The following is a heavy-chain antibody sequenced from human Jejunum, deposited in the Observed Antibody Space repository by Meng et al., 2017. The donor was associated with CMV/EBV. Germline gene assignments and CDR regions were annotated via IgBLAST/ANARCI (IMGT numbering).Heavy chain of an antibody. J-gene: IGHJ4*02. V-gene: IGHV3-7*03. Sequence: SGFTFSNCWMLWVRQAPGKGLEWVSDIKANGTHTNYVDSVKGRFTISRDNSKNSLYLQMNSLRVEDTAVYYCVKATDSGVYFTYWGQGTLVTVSS. D-gene: IGHD1-26*01. CDR1: GFTFSNCW. CDR3: VKATDSGVYFTY. CDR2: IKANGTHT.